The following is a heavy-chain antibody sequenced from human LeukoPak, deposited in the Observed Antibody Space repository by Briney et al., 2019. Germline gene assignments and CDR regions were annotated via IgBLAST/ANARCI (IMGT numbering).Heavy chain of an antibody. D-gene: IGHD2-15*01. CDR3: ARGCRGGTCYLL. CDR1: GGSISSSNYY. Sequence: MASETLSLTCTVSGGSISSSNYYWGWIRQPAGKGLEWIGRIYTSGSINYNPSLKSRVTISVDTSQNQFSLNLSSVTAADTAVYYCARGCRGGTCYLLWGQRTLVTVSS. V-gene: IGHV4-61*02. J-gene: IGHJ4*02. CDR2: IYTSGSI.